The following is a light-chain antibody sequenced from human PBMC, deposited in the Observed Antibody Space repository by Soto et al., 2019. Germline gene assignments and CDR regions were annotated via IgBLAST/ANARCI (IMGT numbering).Light chain of an antibody. CDR1: SGHSNYV. CDR3: ETWDSNTRV. Sequence: VLTQSSSASASLGSSVKLTCTLSSGHSNYVIAWHQRRPGKAPRYLMKLEGSGSYNKGSGVPDRFSGSSSGADRYLTISDLLFEDEADYYCETWDSNTRVFGGGTKLTVL. V-gene: IGLV4-60*02. J-gene: IGLJ3*02. CDR2: LEGSGSY.